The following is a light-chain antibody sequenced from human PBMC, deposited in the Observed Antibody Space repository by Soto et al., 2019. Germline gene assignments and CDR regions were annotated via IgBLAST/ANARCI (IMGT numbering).Light chain of an antibody. CDR2: AAS. CDR3: QQSYSTPLT. Sequence: DIPMTQSPSSLSASVGDRVTITCRASRSITTYLNWYQQKPGKAPNLLIYAASSLQSGVPSRFSGSGSGTDFTLTISSLQPEDFATYYCQQSYSTPLTFGPGTKVEIK. CDR1: RSITTY. V-gene: IGKV1-39*01. J-gene: IGKJ3*01.